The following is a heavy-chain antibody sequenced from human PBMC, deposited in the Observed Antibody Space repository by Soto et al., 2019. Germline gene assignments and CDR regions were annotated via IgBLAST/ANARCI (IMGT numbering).Heavy chain of an antibody. J-gene: IGHJ4*02. Sequence: EVQLVESGGGLVQPGGSLRLSCAASGFTFSSYSMNWVRQAPGKGLEWVSYISSSSSTKYYADSVKGRFTISRDNAKNSLYLQINILRDEDTGVYYCASGPGKITMVRGVSGHRGQGNLVAV. CDR2: ISSSSSTK. CDR3: ASGPGKITMVRGVSGH. V-gene: IGHV3-48*02. D-gene: IGHD3-10*01. CDR1: GFTFSSYS.